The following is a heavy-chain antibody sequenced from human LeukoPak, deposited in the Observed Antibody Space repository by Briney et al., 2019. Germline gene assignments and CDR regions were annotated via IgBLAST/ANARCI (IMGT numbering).Heavy chain of an antibody. CDR2: ISSSGSTI. CDR1: GFTFSSYE. J-gene: IGHJ6*04. V-gene: IGHV3-48*03. Sequence: PGGSLRLSCAASGFTFSSYEMNWVRQAPGKGLEWVSYISSSGSTIYYADSVKGRFTISRDNAKNSLYLQMNSLRAEDTAVYYCARAPTYYYYGMDVWGKGTTVTVSS. CDR3: ARAPTYYYYGMDV.